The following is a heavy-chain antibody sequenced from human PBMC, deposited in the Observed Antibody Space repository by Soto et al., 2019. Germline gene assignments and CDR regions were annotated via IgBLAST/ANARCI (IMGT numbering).Heavy chain of an antibody. CDR2: INHSGST. J-gene: IGHJ4*02. CDR3: AREQWLVPFDY. CDR1: GGSFSGYY. D-gene: IGHD6-19*01. V-gene: IGHV4-34*01. Sequence: SETLSLTCAVYGGSFSGYYWSWIRQPPGKGLEWIGEINHSGSTNYNPSLKSRVTISVDTSKNQFSLKLSSVTAADTAMYYCAREQWLVPFDYWGQGTLVTVSS.